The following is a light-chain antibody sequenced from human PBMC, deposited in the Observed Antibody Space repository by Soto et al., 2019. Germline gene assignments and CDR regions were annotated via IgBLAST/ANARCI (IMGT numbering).Light chain of an antibody. V-gene: IGKV1-6*01. J-gene: IGKJ1*01. CDR3: LQDYNYPRT. CDR2: DAY. CDR1: QGISSD. Sequence: AIQMTQSPSSLSASVGDRVTITCRASQGISSDLGWYQQKPGKAPKLIIYDAYNIDSGVPSRFSGSGSGTDFTLTISSLQPEDFATYYCLQDYNYPRTFGQGTKVEIK.